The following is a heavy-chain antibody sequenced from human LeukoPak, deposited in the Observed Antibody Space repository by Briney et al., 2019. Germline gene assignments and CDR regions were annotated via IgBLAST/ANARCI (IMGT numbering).Heavy chain of an antibody. CDR1: GGSFSGYY. D-gene: IGHD3-10*01. V-gene: IGHV4-34*01. J-gene: IGHJ5*02. Sequence: SETLSLTCAVYGGSFSGYYGSWIRQPPGKGLEWIGEINHSGSTNYNPSLKSRVTISVDTSKNQFSLKLSSVTAADTAVYYCARGLNVWFGELLYFWFDPWGQGTLVTVSS. CDR2: INHSGST. CDR3: ARGLNVWFGELLYFWFDP.